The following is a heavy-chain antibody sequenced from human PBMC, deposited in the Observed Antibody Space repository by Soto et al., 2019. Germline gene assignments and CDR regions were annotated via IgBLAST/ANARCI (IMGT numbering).Heavy chain of an antibody. Sequence: QVQLVQSGAEVKKPGASVKVSCKASGYTFTNFGISWVRQAPGQGLEWMGWISAKIGNKNYAQRLQGRVTMTTDTSSSTAYMALRGLRSDDTAVYYGARDQFPSGREYQFLSYYVDSWGQGTLVTVSS. CDR1: GYTFTNFG. V-gene: IGHV1-18*01. D-gene: IGHD2-2*01. J-gene: IGHJ4*02. CDR2: ISAKIGNK. CDR3: ARDQFPSGREYQFLSYYVDS.